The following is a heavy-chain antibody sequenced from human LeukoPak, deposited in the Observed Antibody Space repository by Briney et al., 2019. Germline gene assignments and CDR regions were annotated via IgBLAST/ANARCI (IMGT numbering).Heavy chain of an antibody. D-gene: IGHD3-10*01. CDR3: ARGKGMVRGVTSY. CDR2: IYYSGST. V-gene: IGHV4-59*12. J-gene: IGHJ4*02. Sequence: SETLSLTCTVSGGSISSYYWSWIRQPPGKGPEWIGYIYYSGSTNYNPSLKSRVTMSVDTSKNQFSLKLSSVTAEDTAVYYCARGKGMVRGVTSYGGQGTLVTVSS. CDR1: GGSISSYY.